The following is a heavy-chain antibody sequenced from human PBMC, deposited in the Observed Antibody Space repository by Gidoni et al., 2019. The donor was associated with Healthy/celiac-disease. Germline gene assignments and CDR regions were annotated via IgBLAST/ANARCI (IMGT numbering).Heavy chain of an antibody. Sequence: QVQLQESGPGLVKPSETLSLTCTVSGGSISSYSWRWIRQPAGKGLEWIGRIYTSGSTNYNPSRKSLVTMSVDTSKNQFSLKLSSVTAADTAVYYCAREVWDVAAAGTPPHYYYGMDVWGQGTTVTVSS. D-gene: IGHD6-13*01. V-gene: IGHV4-4*07. CDR1: GGSISSYS. CDR2: IYTSGST. J-gene: IGHJ6*02. CDR3: AREVWDVAAAGTPPHYYYGMDV.